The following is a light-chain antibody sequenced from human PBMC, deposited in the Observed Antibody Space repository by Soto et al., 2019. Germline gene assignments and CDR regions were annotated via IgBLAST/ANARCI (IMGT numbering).Light chain of an antibody. V-gene: IGKV3-20*01. CDR2: GAS. Sequence: EIVLTQSPGTLSLSPGERATLSCRASQSVSSGYLAWYQQKPGQAPRLLIYGASSRATGIPDRFSGSGSGTDFTLTISRLEPEDFAVYYCQQYGSPLFTFGPGTKVDIK. CDR3: QQYGSPLFT. J-gene: IGKJ3*01. CDR1: QSVSSGY.